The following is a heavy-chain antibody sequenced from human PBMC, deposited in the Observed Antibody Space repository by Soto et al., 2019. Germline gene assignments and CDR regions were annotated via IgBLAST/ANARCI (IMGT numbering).Heavy chain of an antibody. CDR3: GRSVVGATGEILYNAMDV. Sequence: QVQLVQSGAEVKKPGASVQVSCKASGYTFTSYALHWVRQARGERPEWMGWIYAANGDTKYSKKFQGRVTITRDTSASTGYMELSSLRSEDTAVYYCGRSVVGATGEILYNAMDVWGQGTTVTVSS. D-gene: IGHD1-26*01. V-gene: IGHV1-3*01. CDR2: IYAANGDT. CDR1: GYTFTSYA. J-gene: IGHJ6*02.